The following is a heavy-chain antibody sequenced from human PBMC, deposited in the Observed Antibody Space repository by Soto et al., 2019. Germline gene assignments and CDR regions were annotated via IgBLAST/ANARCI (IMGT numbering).Heavy chain of an antibody. CDR2: INHSGST. Sequence: PSETLSLTCAVYGGSFSGYYWSWIRQPPGKGLEWIGEINHSGSTNYNPSLKSRVTISVDTSKNKFSLKLSSVTAADTAVYYCGRNEERGYSSSWYKYYYYYGMDVWGQGTTVTVSS. CDR3: GRNEERGYSSSWYKYYYYYGMDV. V-gene: IGHV4-34*01. D-gene: IGHD6-13*01. CDR1: GGSFSGYY. J-gene: IGHJ6*02.